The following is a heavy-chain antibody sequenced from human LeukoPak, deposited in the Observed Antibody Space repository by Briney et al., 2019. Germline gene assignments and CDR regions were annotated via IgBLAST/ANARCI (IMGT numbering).Heavy chain of an antibody. CDR1: GYTFTSYD. J-gene: IGHJ3*02. Sequence: ASVKVSCKASGYTFTSYDINGVRQATGQGLEWMGWMNPNSGNTGYAQKFQGRVTITRNTSISTAYMELSSLRSEDTAVYYCARAYCSSTSCYFAFDIWGQGTMVTVSS. CDR2: MNPNSGNT. V-gene: IGHV1-8*03. CDR3: ARAYCSSTSCYFAFDI. D-gene: IGHD2-2*01.